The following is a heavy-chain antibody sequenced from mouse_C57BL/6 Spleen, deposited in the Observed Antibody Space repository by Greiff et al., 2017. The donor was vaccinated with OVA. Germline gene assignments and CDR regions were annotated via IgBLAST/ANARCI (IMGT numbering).Heavy chain of an antibody. CDR2: IDPSDSYT. J-gene: IGHJ2*01. V-gene: IGHV1-50*01. CDR1: GYTFTSYW. Sequence: QVQLQQPGAELVKPGASVKLSCQASGYTFTSYWMPWVKPRPGPGLEWIGEIDPSDSYTNYNQKFKGKATLTVDTSSSTAYMQLSSLTSEDSAVYYCASPLDYWGQGTTLTVSS. CDR3: ASPLDY.